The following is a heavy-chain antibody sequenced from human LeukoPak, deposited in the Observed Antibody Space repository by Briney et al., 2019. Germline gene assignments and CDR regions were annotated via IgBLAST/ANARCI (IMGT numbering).Heavy chain of an antibody. V-gene: IGHV4-30-4*08. CDR1: GGSVSSGSYY. CDR3: ASEGSSGYYYYFDY. D-gene: IGHD3-22*01. CDR2: ICYSGST. J-gene: IGHJ4*02. Sequence: PSETLSLTCTVSGGSVSSGSYYWSWIRQPPGKGLEWIGYICYSGSTYYNPPLKSRVTISVDTSKNQFSLKLSSVTAADTAVYYCASEGSSGYYYYFDYWGQGTLVTVSS.